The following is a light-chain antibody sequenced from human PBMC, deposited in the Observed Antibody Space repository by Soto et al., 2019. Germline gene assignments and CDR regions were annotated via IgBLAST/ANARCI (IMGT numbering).Light chain of an antibody. Sequence: QSALTQPRSVSGSPGQSVTISCTGTSSDVGGYNYVSWYQQHPGKAPKLMIYDVSKRPSGVPDRFSGSKSGNTASLTISGLQAEDEGDYYCCSYAGSYTDVFGIGTKLTVL. CDR3: CSYAGSYTDV. CDR1: SSDVGGYNY. V-gene: IGLV2-11*01. J-gene: IGLJ1*01. CDR2: DVS.